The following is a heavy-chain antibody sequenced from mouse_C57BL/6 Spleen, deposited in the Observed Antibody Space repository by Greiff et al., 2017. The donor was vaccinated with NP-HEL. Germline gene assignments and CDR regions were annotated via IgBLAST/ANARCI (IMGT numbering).Heavy chain of an antibody. J-gene: IGHJ2*01. D-gene: IGHD3-2*02. V-gene: IGHV1-81*01. CDR3: AREGQLRRAFDY. Sequence: QVQLKQSGAELARPGASVKLSCKASGYTFTSYGISWVKQRTGQGLEWIGEIYPRSGNTYYNEKFKGKATLTADKSSSTAYMELRSLTSEDSAVYFCAREGQLRRAFDYWGQGTTLTVSS. CDR1: GYTFTSYG. CDR2: IYPRSGNT.